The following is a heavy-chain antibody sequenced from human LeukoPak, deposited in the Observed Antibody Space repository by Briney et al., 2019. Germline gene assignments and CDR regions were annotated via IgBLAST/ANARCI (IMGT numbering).Heavy chain of an antibody. V-gene: IGHV1-24*01. CDR1: GYTLTEFS. CDR2: FQPEYGGK. J-gene: IGHJ5*01. D-gene: IGHD3-16*01. CDR3: AIVGEEGGLKFDF. Sequence: ASVKVSCKVSGYTLTEFSMHWVRQSPAKGFEWMGGFQPEYGGKRYTQKFQGRVTMSEDTSTGTAYMELRSLTSEDTAVYFCAIVGEEGGLKFDFWGQGTLVTVSS.